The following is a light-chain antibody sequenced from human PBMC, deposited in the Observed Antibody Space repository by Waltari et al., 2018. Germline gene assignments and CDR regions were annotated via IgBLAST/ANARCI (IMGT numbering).Light chain of an antibody. CDR1: QTISSY. Sequence: DIQMTQSPSSLSASVGDRATITCRASQTISSYLNWYQQKPGKAPKFLIYAASSLRSGVPSRFSGSRSGTEFTLTISSLQPEDFATYYCQQTFSTQTTFGQGTRLELK. CDR3: QQTFSTQTT. V-gene: IGKV1-39*01. CDR2: AAS. J-gene: IGKJ5*01.